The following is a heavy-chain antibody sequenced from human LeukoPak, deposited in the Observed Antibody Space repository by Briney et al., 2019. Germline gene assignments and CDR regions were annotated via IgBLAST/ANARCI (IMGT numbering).Heavy chain of an antibody. D-gene: IGHD3-3*01. CDR2: INPNSGGT. V-gene: IGHV1-2*02. CDR1: GYTFTGYS. CDR3: ATYRSRNYDFWSGYSYYFDY. Sequence: ASVKVSCKASGYTFTGYSMHWVRQAPGQGLECMGWINPNSGGTDYAQKFQGRVTMTRDTSISTAYMELSRLRSDDTAVYYCATYRSRNYDFWSGYSYYFDYWGQGTLVTVSS. J-gene: IGHJ4*02.